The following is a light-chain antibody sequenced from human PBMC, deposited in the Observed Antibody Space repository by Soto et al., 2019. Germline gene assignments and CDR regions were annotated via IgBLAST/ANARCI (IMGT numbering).Light chain of an antibody. CDR2: DAS. V-gene: IGKV1-33*01. Sequence: DIQMTQSPSSLSASVGDRVTITCQASQDISNYLNWYQQKPGKAPKLLIYDASNLETGVPSKFSGSGSGTDFSFTVNSLQPEDIATYYCQKYDRLPFTVGPGTKVDIK. CDR3: QKYDRLPFT. CDR1: QDISNY. J-gene: IGKJ3*01.